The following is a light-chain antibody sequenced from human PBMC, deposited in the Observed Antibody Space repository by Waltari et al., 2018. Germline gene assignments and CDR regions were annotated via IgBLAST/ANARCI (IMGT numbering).Light chain of an antibody. V-gene: IGKV1-NL1*01. Sequence: DIQMTHSPSSLSASVGDRVTLTCRASRGISTSLAWYQKKPGKAPRLLLYAASRLESGVPSRFSGSGSGTDYTLTISSLQPEDFATYYCQQYYSTPWTFGQGTKVEIK. CDR3: QQYYSTPWT. CDR1: RGISTS. CDR2: AAS. J-gene: IGKJ1*01.